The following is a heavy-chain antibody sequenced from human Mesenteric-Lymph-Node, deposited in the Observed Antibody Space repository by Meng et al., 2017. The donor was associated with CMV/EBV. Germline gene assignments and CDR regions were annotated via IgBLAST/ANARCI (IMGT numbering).Heavy chain of an antibody. CDR3: ARDVFRGEAFDI. J-gene: IGHJ3*02. V-gene: IGHV3-48*04. CDR2: ISTSSTTI. Sequence: GESLKISCAASGFTFSSYSMNWVRQAPGKGLESISYISTSSTTIHYADSVRGRFTISRDNAKNSLYLQMNSLRAEDTAVYYCARDVFRGEAFDIWGPGTKVTVSS. D-gene: IGHD3-3*01. CDR1: GFTFSSYS.